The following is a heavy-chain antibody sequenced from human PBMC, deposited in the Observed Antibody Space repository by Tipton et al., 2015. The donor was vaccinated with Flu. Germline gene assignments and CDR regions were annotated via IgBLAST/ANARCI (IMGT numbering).Heavy chain of an antibody. CDR1: GYTFIYFH. Sequence: QVQLVQSGAEVKKPGASVKVSCKASGYTFIYFHMHWVRQAPGHGFEWLGRITPSDGSTSYPQTLQDRVTMTSDTSTSTVYMELSSLRSNDTAVYYCARVSDWGQRAFDIWGQGTMVTVS. CDR2: ITPSDGST. J-gene: IGHJ3*02. D-gene: IGHD7-27*01. V-gene: IGHV1-46*04. CDR3: ARVSDWGQRAFDI.